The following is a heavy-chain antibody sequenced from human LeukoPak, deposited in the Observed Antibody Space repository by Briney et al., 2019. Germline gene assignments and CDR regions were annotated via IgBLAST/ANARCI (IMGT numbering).Heavy chain of an antibody. CDR2: IKRDGSDK. D-gene: IGHD2/OR15-2a*01. J-gene: IGHJ5*02. CDR1: GFTFSTYW. V-gene: IGHV3-7*01. Sequence: GGSLRLSCGAPGFTFSTYWMSWVRQAPGKGLEWVANIKRDGSDKYYVDSVKGRFTISRDNAKNSLYLQMNSLRAEDTAVYYCARGEYMWFDPWGQGTLVTVSS. CDR3: ARGEYMWFDP.